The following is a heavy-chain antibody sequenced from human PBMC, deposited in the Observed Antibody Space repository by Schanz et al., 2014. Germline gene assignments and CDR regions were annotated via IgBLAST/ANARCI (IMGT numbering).Heavy chain of an antibody. D-gene: IGHD2-2*01. CDR1: GFTFISYD. V-gene: IGHV3-33*01. CDR3: ARDLSSLIQGDV. J-gene: IGHJ6*04. Sequence: VQLLESGGGLVQPGGSLRLSCVASGFTFISYDIHWVRQAPGKGLEWVAVIRYDGRNKNFVESVKGRFTISRDNSKNTVNLQMNGLRAEDTAVYFCARDLSSLIQGDVWGKGTTVTVSS. CDR2: IRYDGRNK.